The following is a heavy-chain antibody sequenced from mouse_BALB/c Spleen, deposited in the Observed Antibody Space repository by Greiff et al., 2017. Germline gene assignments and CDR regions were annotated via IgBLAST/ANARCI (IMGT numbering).Heavy chain of an antibody. D-gene: IGHD2-2*01. J-gene: IGHJ1*01. V-gene: IGHV14-3*02. CDR1: GFNIKDTY. Sequence: VHVKQSGAELVKPGASVKLSCTASGFNIKDTYMHWVKQRPEQGLEWIGRIDPANGNTKYDPKFQGKATITADTSSNTAYLQLSSLTSEDTAVYYCALYGYTGYFDVWGAGTTVTVSS. CDR2: IDPANGNT. CDR3: ALYGYTGYFDV.